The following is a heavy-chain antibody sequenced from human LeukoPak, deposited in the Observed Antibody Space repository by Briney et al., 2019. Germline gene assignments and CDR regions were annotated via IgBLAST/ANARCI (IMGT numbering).Heavy chain of an antibody. CDR3: ARDLVEQPRYYFDY. D-gene: IGHD6-13*01. CDR2: INPNSGGT. V-gene: IGHV1-2*02. J-gene: IGHJ4*02. Sequence: ASVKVSCKASGYTFTGYYMHWVRQAPGQGLEWMGWINPNSGGTNYAQKFQGRVTMTRDTSISTAYMELSSLRSEDTAVYYCARDLVEQPRYYFDYWGQGTLVTVSS. CDR1: GYTFTGYY.